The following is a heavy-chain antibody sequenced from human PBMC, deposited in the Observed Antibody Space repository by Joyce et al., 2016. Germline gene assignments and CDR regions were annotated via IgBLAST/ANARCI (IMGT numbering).Heavy chain of an antibody. CDR1: GYTFTSYD. D-gene: IGHD2-15*01. Sequence: QVQLVQSGAEVKKPGASVKVSCKASGYTFTSYDINWVRQATGQGLEWMGWMNPNRCNTGYAQKFQGRVTMTRNTSISTAYMELSSLRSEDTAVYYCARRSCSGGSCYGEYYYYYNGMDVWGQGTTVTVSS. J-gene: IGHJ6*02. CDR3: ARRSCSGGSCYGEYYYYYNGMDV. V-gene: IGHV1-8*01. CDR2: MNPNRCNT.